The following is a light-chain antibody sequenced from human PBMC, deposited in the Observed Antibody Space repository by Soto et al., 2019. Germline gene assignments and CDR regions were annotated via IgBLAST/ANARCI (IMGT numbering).Light chain of an antibody. CDR1: QTVSGDY. V-gene: IGKV3-20*01. CDR3: QQYGSSPRT. J-gene: IGKJ1*01. CDR2: GAS. Sequence: IVLTESSGTLSLSPEDRATLSCGASQTVSGDYLAWYQQKPGQAPRLHIYGASTRATGIPDRFTGSGPGTDFTLTISRLEPEDLAVYYCQQYGSSPRTFGQGTKVDIK.